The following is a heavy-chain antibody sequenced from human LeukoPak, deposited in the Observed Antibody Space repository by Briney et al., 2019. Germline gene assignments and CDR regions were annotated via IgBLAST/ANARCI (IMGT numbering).Heavy chain of an antibody. CDR3: ARGLPDYDFWSGYYPGWGAFDI. CDR1: GGTFSSYA. D-gene: IGHD3-3*01. CDR2: IIPIFGTA. J-gene: IGHJ3*02. Sequence: AASVKVSCKASGGTFSSYAISWVRQAPGQGLEWMGGIIPIFGTANYAQKFQGRVTITADESTSTAYMELSSLRSEDTAVYYCARGLPDYDFWSGYYPGWGAFDIWGQGTMVTVSS. V-gene: IGHV1-69*01.